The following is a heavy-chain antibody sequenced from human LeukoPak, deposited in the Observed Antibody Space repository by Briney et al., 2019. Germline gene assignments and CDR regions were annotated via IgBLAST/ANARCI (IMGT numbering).Heavy chain of an antibody. Sequence: GASVKVSCKASGYTFTGYYMHWVRQAPGQGLEWMGWINPNSGGTNYAQKFQGRVTMTRDTSISTAYLELSRLSSDDTAVYYCARDGGYYDSSGYWGPHDAFDIWGQGTMVTVSS. CDR1: GYTFTGYY. J-gene: IGHJ3*02. CDR2: INPNSGGT. D-gene: IGHD3-22*01. CDR3: ARDGGYYDSSGYWGPHDAFDI. V-gene: IGHV1-2*02.